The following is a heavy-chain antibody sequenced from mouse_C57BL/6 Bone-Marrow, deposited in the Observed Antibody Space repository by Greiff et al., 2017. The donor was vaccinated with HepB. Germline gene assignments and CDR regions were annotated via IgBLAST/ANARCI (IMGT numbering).Heavy chain of an antibody. J-gene: IGHJ3*01. CDR3: ARGDDPPFAY. CDR1: GYTFTSYG. V-gene: IGHV1-81*01. Sequence: QVQLKQSGAELARPGASVKLSCKASGYTFTSYGISWVKQRTGQGLEWIGEIYPRSGNTYYNEKFKGKATLTADKSSSTAYMELRSLTSEDSAVYFCARGDDPPFAYWGQGTLVTVSA. CDR2: IYPRSGNT.